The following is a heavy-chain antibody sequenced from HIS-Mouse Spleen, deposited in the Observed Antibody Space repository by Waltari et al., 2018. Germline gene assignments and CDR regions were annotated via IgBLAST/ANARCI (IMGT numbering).Heavy chain of an antibody. CDR3: ARIAEGYSSGWYAFDY. D-gene: IGHD6-19*01. CDR2: IDWDDDK. CDR1: GFSLSNSGMC. Sequence: QVTLRESGPALVKPTQTLTLTCTFSGFSLSNSGMCVSWIRQPPGKALEWLARIDWDDDKYYRTSLKTRLTISKDTSKNQVVLTMTNMDPVDTATYYCARIAEGYSSGWYAFDYWGQGTLVTVSS. V-gene: IGHV2-70*15. J-gene: IGHJ4*02.